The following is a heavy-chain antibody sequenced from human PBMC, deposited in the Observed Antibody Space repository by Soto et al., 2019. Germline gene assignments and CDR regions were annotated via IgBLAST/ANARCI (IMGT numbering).Heavy chain of an antibody. J-gene: IGHJ6*03. CDR1: GGSFSGYY. Sequence: SETLSLTCAVYGGSFSGYYWSWIRQPPGKGLEWIGEINHSGSTNYNPSLKSRVTISVDTSKNQFSLKLSSVTAADTAVYYCARNRPYSNYAPLYYYYYYMDVWGKGTTVTVSS. D-gene: IGHD4-4*01. CDR3: ARNRPYSNYAPLYYYYYYMDV. V-gene: IGHV4-34*01. CDR2: INHSGST.